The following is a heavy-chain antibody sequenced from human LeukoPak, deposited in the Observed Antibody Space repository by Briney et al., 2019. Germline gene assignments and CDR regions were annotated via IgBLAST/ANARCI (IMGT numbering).Heavy chain of an antibody. Sequence: GGSLRLSCAASGFTFSSYALTWVRQAPGRGLEWVSTITGSGGSTYYADSVKGRFTISRDNSKNTLYLQMNSLRAEDTAVYYCVSPVRDYWGQGTLVTVSS. V-gene: IGHV3-23*01. CDR3: VSPVRDY. CDR1: GFTFSSYA. J-gene: IGHJ4*02. CDR2: ITGSGGST.